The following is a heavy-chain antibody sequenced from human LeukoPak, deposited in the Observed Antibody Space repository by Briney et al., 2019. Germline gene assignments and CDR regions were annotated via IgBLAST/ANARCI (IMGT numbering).Heavy chain of an antibody. Sequence: SETLSLTCALSNGSLSGYWSWIRQPPGKGLEWIGEFNPAGFTNSNPSLQSRVTISADTSKNHLSLKLGSVTAADTAVYYCARGRRRGTVVAVVATTFDFWGQGTLVTVSS. J-gene: IGHJ4*02. CDR2: FNPAGFT. CDR3: ARGRRRGTVVAVVATTFDF. D-gene: IGHD2-21*01. V-gene: IGHV4-34*01. CDR1: NGSLSGY.